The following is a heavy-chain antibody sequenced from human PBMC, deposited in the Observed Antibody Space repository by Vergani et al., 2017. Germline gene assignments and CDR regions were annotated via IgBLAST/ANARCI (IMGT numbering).Heavy chain of an antibody. J-gene: IGHJ4*02. Sequence: QLQLQESGPGLLKPSQTLSLTCSVAGDSISSGNYYWNWIRQPAGKGLEWMGRIYSSGSTSYNPSIKSRITMSLDTSKNQFSLGLSSVTAADTAVYYCARGTFLHAFDYWGQGTLVTVSS. CDR2: IYSSGST. CDR1: GDSISSGNYY. V-gene: IGHV4-61*02. D-gene: IGHD1-26*01. CDR3: ARGTFLHAFDY.